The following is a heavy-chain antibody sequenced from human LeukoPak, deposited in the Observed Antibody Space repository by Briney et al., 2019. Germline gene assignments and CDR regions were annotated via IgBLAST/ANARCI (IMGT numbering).Heavy chain of an antibody. Sequence: GGSLRLSCAASGFTFTKYWMTWVRQAPGKGLEWVGNIKQDGSDKNYMDSVKGRFTISRDNTKNSVYLQMSSLRAEDTAVYYCAKDRGIAVAGGGFDYWGQGTLVTVSS. J-gene: IGHJ4*02. D-gene: IGHD6-19*01. CDR3: AKDRGIAVAGGGFDY. CDR1: GFTFTKYW. CDR2: IKQDGSDK. V-gene: IGHV3-7*01.